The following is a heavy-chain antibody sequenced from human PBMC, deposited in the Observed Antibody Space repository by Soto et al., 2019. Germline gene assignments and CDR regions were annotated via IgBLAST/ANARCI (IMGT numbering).Heavy chain of an antibody. CDR3: ARLSSSDYAFWSGYRHNFDY. CDR1: GFTFSSYW. D-gene: IGHD3-3*01. J-gene: IGHJ4*02. V-gene: IGHV3-7*01. CDR2: IKQDGSEK. Sequence: GGSLRLSCAASGFTFSSYWMSWVRQAPGKGLEWVANIKQDGSEKYYVDSVKGRFTISRDNAKNSLYLQMNSLRAEDTAVYYCARLSSSDYAFWSGYRHNFDYWGQGTLVTVSS.